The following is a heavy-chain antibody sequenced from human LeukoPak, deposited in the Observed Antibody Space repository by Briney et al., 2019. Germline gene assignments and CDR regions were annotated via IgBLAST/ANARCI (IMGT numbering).Heavy chain of an antibody. CDR3: ARDLAYSRLDY. J-gene: IGHJ4*02. D-gene: IGHD5-18*01. Sequence: GGSLRLSCAPSGFTFSRHGMDWVRQAPGKGLEWVASINPEGSEKYSADSVKGRFTISRDNAKNSLYLQMDSLRVEDTAFYYCARDLAYSRLDYWGQGMLVTVSS. V-gene: IGHV3-7*01. CDR1: GFTFSRHG. CDR2: INPEGSEK.